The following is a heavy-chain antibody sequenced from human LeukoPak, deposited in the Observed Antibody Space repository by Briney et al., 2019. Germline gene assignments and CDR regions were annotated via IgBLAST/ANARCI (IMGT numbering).Heavy chain of an antibody. CDR1: GGSISSGGYY. V-gene: IGHV4-31*03. CDR3: ARDTAYPYGMDV. CDR2: IYYSGST. Sequence: TLSLTCTVSGGSISSGGYYWSWIRQHPGKGLEWIGYIYYSGSTYYNPSLKSRVTISVDTSKNQFSLKLSSVTAADTAVYYCARDTAYPYGMDVWGQGTTVTVSS. J-gene: IGHJ6*02.